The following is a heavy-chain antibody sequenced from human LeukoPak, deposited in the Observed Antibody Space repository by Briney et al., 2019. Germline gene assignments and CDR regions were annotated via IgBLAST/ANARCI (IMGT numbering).Heavy chain of an antibody. Sequence: GGSLRLSCAASGLTFSSYWMHWVRQAPGKGLEWVANIKQDGSEKYYVDSVKGRFTISRDNAKNSLYLQMNSLRAEDTAIYYCAKDRTVGASYWYFDLWGRGTLVTVSS. J-gene: IGHJ2*01. D-gene: IGHD1-26*01. V-gene: IGHV3-7*03. CDR2: IKQDGSEK. CDR3: AKDRTVGASYWYFDL. CDR1: GLTFSSYW.